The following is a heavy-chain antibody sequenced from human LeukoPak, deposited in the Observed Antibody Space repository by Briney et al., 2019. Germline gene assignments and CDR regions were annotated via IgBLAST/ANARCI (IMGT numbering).Heavy chain of an antibody. J-gene: IGHJ3*02. Sequence: SETLSLTCTVSGGSISSYYWSWIRQPAGKGLEWIGRIYTSGSTNYNPSLKSRVTMSVDTSKNQFSLKLSSVTAADTAVYYCARSCRILDIVATIRARLGGNGFDIWGQGTMVTVSS. V-gene: IGHV4-4*07. CDR2: IYTSGST. CDR3: ARSCRILDIVATIRARLGGNGFDI. CDR1: GGSISSYY. D-gene: IGHD5-12*01.